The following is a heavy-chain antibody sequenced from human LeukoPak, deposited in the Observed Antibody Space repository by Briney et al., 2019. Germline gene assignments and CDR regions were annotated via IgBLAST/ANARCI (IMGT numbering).Heavy chain of an antibody. CDR3: AREVWLERRSNYLDY. V-gene: IGHV1-69*01. J-gene: IGHJ4*02. CDR2: IIPIFGTA. CDR1: GGTFSSYA. Sequence: SVKVSCKASGGTFSSYAISWVRQAPGQGLEWLGGIIPIFGTANYAQKFQGRVTITADESTSTAYMELSSLRSEDTAVYYCAREVWLERRSNYLDYWGQGTLVTLSS. D-gene: IGHD5-24*01.